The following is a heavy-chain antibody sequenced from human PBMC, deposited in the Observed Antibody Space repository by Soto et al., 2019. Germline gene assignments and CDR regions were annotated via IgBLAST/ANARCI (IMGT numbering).Heavy chain of an antibody. J-gene: IGHJ4*02. D-gene: IGHD3-22*01. V-gene: IGHV1-8*01. CDR1: GYTFTTYD. Sequence: ASVKVSCKASGYTFTTYDINWVRQATGQGLEWMGWMDPSSGSAGYAQKFQGRVIMTRNTSINTAYLELSSLRSEDTAVYYCTRGPGKYPRGFYPTGWGQGVQVTVSS. CDR3: TRGPGKYPRGFYPTG. CDR2: MDPSSGSA.